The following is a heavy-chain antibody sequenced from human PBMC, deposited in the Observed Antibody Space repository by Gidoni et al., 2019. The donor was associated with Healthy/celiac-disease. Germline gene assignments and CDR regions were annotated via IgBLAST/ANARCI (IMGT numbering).Heavy chain of an antibody. J-gene: IGHJ4*02. CDR2: SSGSGGST. CDR1: GFTFSSYA. V-gene: IGHV3-23*01. Sequence: EVQLLESGGGLVQPGGSLRLSCAASGFTFSSYAMSWVRQAPGKGLEWVSASSGSGGSTYYADSVKGRFTISRDNSKNTLYLQMNSLRAEDTAVYYCAKGLSAMVVAATGSYWGQGTLVTVSS. D-gene: IGHD2-15*01. CDR3: AKGLSAMVVAATGSY.